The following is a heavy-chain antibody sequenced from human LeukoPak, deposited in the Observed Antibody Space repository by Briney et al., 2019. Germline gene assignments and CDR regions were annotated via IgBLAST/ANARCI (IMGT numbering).Heavy chain of an antibody. Sequence: PGGSLRLSCAACGFTFSSYEMNWVRQAPGKGLEWVSFISSSGSAIHYADSVRGRFTISRDNAKNSLYLQMSRLRAEDTAVYYCAREKISFFDSSGHFDYWGQGTLVTVSS. CDR1: GFTFSSYE. CDR3: AREKISFFDSSGHFDY. V-gene: IGHV3-48*03. D-gene: IGHD3-22*01. J-gene: IGHJ4*02. CDR2: ISSSGSAI.